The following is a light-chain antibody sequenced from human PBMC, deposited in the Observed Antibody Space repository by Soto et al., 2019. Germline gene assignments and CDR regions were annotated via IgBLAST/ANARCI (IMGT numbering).Light chain of an antibody. Sequence: IHMTQSPSSLSAFVGDSVTVTCRASQPIGTSLHWYQQKAGKAPKVLISAATKLQSGVPSRFTGGGSGTDFTLTISNLQPEDSATYYCQQGYNTCWTFGRGTKVDIK. CDR1: QPIGTS. J-gene: IGKJ1*01. CDR2: AAT. CDR3: QQGYNTCWT. V-gene: IGKV1-39*01.